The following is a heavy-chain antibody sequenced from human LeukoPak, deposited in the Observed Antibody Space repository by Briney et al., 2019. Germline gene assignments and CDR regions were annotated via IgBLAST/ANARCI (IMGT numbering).Heavy chain of an antibody. V-gene: IGHV4-34*01. D-gene: IGHD3-10*01. J-gene: IGHJ4*02. CDR1: GGSFSGYY. CDR2: INHSGST. CDR3: ATGTYYYGSGTNQDY. Sequence: SETLSLTRAVYGGSFSGYYWSWIRQPPGKGLEWIGEINHSGSTNYNPSLKSRVTISVDTSKNQFSLKLSSVTAADTAVYYCATGTYYYGSGTNQDYWGQGTLVTVSS.